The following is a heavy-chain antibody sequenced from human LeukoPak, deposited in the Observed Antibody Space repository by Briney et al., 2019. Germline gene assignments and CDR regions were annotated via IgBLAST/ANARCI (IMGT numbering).Heavy chain of an antibody. V-gene: IGHV3-66*02. CDR3: AKSGDFGVDYYYYYGLDV. CDR2: IYSGNNT. CDR1: GFTVSIPY. D-gene: IGHD3-3*01. Sequence: GGSLRLSCAASGFTVSIPYMNWVRQAPGKGLEWVSVIYSGNNTYYADSVKGRFTILRDKSKNTLYLQMNSLRPEDTAVYYCAKSGDFGVDYYYYYGLDVWGHGTTVTATS. J-gene: IGHJ6*02.